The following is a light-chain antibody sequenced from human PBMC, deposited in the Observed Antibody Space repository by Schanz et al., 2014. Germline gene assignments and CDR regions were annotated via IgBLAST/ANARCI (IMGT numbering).Light chain of an antibody. Sequence: QSALTQPASVSGSPGQSITISCTGTSSDVGSYNLVSWYQQHPGKAPKLMIYDVTKRPSGVPDRFSGSKSANTASLTISGLQAEDQADYFCSSYTGNNVLVFGGGTKVTVL. V-gene: IGLV2-14*02. CDR3: SSYTGNNVLV. CDR2: DVT. CDR1: SSDVGSYNL. J-gene: IGLJ1*01.